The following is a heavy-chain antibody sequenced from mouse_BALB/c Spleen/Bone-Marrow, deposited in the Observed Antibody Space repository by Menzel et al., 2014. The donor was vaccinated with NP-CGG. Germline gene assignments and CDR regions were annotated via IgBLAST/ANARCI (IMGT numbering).Heavy chain of an antibody. CDR2: ISSGGSYT. Sequence: EVKLVESGGGLAKPGGSLKLSCAASGFTFSSYAMSWVRQTPEKRLEWVATISSGGSYTYYPDSVKGQFTIPRDNANNTLYLRMSSLRSEDTAMYYCARFITSLVYFDYWGQGTTLTVSS. CDR3: ARFITSLVYFDY. J-gene: IGHJ2*01. CDR1: GFTFSSYA. D-gene: IGHD1-1*01. V-gene: IGHV5-9-1*01.